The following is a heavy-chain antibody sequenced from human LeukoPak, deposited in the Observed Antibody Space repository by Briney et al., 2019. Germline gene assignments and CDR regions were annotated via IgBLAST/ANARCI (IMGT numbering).Heavy chain of an antibody. J-gene: IGHJ4*02. CDR1: GGSISSSSYY. Sequence: PSETLSLTCTVSGGSISSSSYYWVWIRQPPGKGLEWIGIIYYSGSTYYNPSLKSRVTISVDTSKNQFSLKLSSVTAADTAVYYCARSTFMVRGVDYFDYWGQGTLVTVSS. D-gene: IGHD3-10*01. CDR2: IYYSGST. V-gene: IGHV4-39*01. CDR3: ARSTFMVRGVDYFDY.